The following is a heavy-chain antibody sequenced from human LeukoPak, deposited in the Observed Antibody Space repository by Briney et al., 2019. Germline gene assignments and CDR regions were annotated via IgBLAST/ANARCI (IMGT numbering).Heavy chain of an antibody. CDR2: ISGSGSGGST. Sequence: GGSLRLSCAASGFIFSSYGMTWARQAPGKGLEWVSSISGSGSGGSTYYADSVKGRFTISRDNSKNTLYLQMNSLRVEDAAVYYCAKATSVTTLFDYWGQGTLVTVSS. J-gene: IGHJ4*02. CDR3: AKATSVTTLFDY. CDR1: GFIFSSYG. D-gene: IGHD4-17*01. V-gene: IGHV3-23*01.